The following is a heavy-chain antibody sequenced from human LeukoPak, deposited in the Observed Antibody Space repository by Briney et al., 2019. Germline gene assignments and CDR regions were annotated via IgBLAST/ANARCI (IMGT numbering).Heavy chain of an antibody. D-gene: IGHD1-14*01. CDR3: ARGLTGSWTHPYFDY. V-gene: IGHV4-4*07. CDR1: GGSISSYY. J-gene: IGHJ4*02. Sequence: PSETLSLTCTVSGGSISSYYWSWSRQPAGKGLEWVGRIYTSGSTNYNPSLKSRVTMSVDTSKNQFSLKLSSVTAADTAVYYCARGLTGSWTHPYFDYWGQGTLVTVSS. CDR2: IYTSGST.